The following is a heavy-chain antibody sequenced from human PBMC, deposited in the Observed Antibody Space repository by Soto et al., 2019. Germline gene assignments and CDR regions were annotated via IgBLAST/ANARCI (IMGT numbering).Heavy chain of an antibody. CDR2: INHSGST. CDR1: GVSFSGYY. J-gene: IGHJ5*02. CDR3: ARERHYYGSGSYYNAYNWFDP. D-gene: IGHD3-10*01. V-gene: IGHV4-34*01. Sequence: PSETLSLTCAVYGVSFSGYYWSWIRQPPGKGLEWIGEINHSGSTNYNPSLKSRVTISVKTSKNQFSLKLSSVTAADTAVYYCARERHYYGSGSYYNAYNWFDPWGQGTLVTVSS.